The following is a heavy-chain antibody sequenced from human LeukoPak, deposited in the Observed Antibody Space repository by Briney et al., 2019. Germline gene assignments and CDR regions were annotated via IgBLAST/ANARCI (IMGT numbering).Heavy chain of an antibody. D-gene: IGHD6-13*01. CDR3: ASGYCSSWYYNY. V-gene: IGHV4-34*01. J-gene: IGHJ4*02. Sequence: PSETLSLTCAAYGGSFSGYYWSWIRQPPGKGLEWIGEINHSGSTNYNPSLKSRVTISVDTSKNQFSLKLSSVTAADTAVYYCASGYCSSWYYNYWGQGTLVTVSS. CDR2: INHSGST. CDR1: GGSFSGYY.